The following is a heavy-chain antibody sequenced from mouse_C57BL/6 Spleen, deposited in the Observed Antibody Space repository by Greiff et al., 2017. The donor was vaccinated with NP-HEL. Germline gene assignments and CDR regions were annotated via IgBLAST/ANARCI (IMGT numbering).Heavy chain of an antibody. CDR3: ARRISGWFAY. Sequence: EVQLQQSGPELVKPGASVKIPCKASGYTFTDYNMDWVKQSHGKSLEWIGDINPNNGGTIYNQKFKGKATLTVDKSSSTAYMELRSLTSEDTAVYYCARRISGWFAYWGQGTLVTVSA. CDR1: GYTFTDYN. D-gene: IGHD6-2*01. CDR2: INPNNGGT. V-gene: IGHV1-18*01. J-gene: IGHJ3*01.